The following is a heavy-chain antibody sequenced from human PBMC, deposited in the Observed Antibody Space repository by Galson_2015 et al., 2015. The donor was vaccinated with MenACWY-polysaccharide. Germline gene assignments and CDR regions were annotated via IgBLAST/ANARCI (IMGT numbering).Heavy chain of an antibody. CDR2: INADGSAT. Sequence: SLRLSCAASGFSFSTYWMHWVRHAPGKGLVWVSRINADGSATDYADSVRGRFTISRDNAKNTLYMEMNSRRAEDTAVYYRTRAGAKYCRGSSCYFNWVDPWGQGTLVTVSS. CDR3: TRAGAKYCRGSSCYFNWVDP. J-gene: IGHJ5*02. D-gene: IGHD2-15*01. V-gene: IGHV3-74*01. CDR1: GFSFSTYW.